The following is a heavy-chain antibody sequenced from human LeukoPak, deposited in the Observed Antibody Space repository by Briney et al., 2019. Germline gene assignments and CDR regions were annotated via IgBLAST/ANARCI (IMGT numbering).Heavy chain of an antibody. V-gene: IGHV3-53*01. CDR3: ARDLKTSGWYGDFDY. J-gene: IGHJ4*02. D-gene: IGHD6-19*01. Sequence: PGGSLRLSCVASGFTVSSNNMSWVRQAPGKGREWVSPIFSGGSTFYADSVTGRFTISRDNSKNTVYLEMNSLRAEDTAVYYCARDLKTSGWYGDFDYWGQGTLVTVSS. CDR1: GFTVSSNN. CDR2: IFSGGST.